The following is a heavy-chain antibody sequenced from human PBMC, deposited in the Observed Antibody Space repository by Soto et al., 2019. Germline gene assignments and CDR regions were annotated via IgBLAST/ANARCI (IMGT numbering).Heavy chain of an antibody. D-gene: IGHD1-26*01. J-gene: IGHJ4*02. CDR1: GFAFSSYW. Sequence: EVQLVESGGGLVQPGGSLRLSCAASGFAFSSYWMYWVRQAPGKGLVWVSRINSDGSSTSYADSVKGRFTISRDNAKNTLYLQMNSLRGEDTAVYYCSRDKMGATADYWGQGSLVTVSS. CDR3: SRDKMGATADY. V-gene: IGHV3-74*01. CDR2: INSDGSST.